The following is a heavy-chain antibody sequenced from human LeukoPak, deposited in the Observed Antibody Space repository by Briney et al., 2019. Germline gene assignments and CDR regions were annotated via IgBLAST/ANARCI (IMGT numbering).Heavy chain of an antibody. V-gene: IGHV4-59*12. Sequence: SETLSLTCTVSGSITSYYWTWIRQPPGQGLEWIGYVYHSGDTNYNPSLKSRVTMFVDTSRNQFSLKLTSVTAADTAVYYCARGGFYCGGDCYVDYWGQGTLVTVSS. CDR1: GSITSYY. CDR2: VYHSGDT. CDR3: ARGGFYCGGDCYVDY. D-gene: IGHD2-21*02. J-gene: IGHJ4*02.